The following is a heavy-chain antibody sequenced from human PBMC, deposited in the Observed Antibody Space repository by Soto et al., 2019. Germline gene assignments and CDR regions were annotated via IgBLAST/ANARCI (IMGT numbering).Heavy chain of an antibody. CDR2: IRTISSAI. CDR3: ARETPSFDS. CDR1: GFTFSDYP. J-gene: IGHJ4*02. V-gene: IGHV3-48*02. Sequence: QLVESGGGLVQPGGSLRLSCAASGFTFSDYPMNWVRQAPGKGLGWVSSIRTISSAIYFADSVRGRFTISRDNARNSLYLQMTSLRDEDTAVYYCARETPSFDSWGQGTLVTVSS. D-gene: IGHD2-15*01.